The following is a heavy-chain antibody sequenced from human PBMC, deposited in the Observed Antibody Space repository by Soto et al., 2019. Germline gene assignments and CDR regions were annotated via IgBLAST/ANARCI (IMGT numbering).Heavy chain of an antibody. CDR3: ARDLSNWNGPFDY. D-gene: IGHD1-1*01. J-gene: IGHJ4*02. CDR2: MSYDGNKK. CDR1: GFTFSSYG. V-gene: IGHV3-33*05. Sequence: PGGSLRLSCAASGFTFSSYGIHWVRQAPGKGLEWVAFMSYDGNKKSYADSVKGRFTISRDNAKNSLYLQMNSLRAEDTAVYYCARDLSNWNGPFDYWGQGTLVTVSS.